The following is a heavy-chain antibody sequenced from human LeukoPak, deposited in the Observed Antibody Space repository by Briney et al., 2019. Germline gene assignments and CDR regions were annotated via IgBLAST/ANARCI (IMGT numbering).Heavy chain of an antibody. J-gene: IGHJ6*03. D-gene: IGHD6-19*01. Sequence: SETLSLTCTVSGGSISSYYWSWIRQPPGKGLEWIGYIYTSGSTNYNPSLKSRVTISVDTSKNQFSLKLSSVTAADTAVYCCARGSGQWLVNYYYYYMDVWGKGTTVTVSS. CDR3: ARGSGQWLVNYYYYYMDV. CDR2: IYTSGST. V-gene: IGHV4-4*09. CDR1: GGSISSYY.